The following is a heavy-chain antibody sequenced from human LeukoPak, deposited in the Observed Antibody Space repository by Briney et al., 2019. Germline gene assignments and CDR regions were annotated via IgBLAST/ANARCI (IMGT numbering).Heavy chain of an antibody. CDR3: ARDRSNYWFDP. CDR2: INPSGGST. J-gene: IGHJ5*02. V-gene: IGHV1-46*01. CDR1: GYTFTNYY. D-gene: IGHD4-11*01. Sequence: ASVKVSCKASGYTFTNYYIHWVRQAPGQGLEWMGMINPSGGSTVYAQMLQGRVTMTTDTSTSTAYMELRSLRSDDTAVYYCARDRSNYWFDPWGQGTLVTVSS.